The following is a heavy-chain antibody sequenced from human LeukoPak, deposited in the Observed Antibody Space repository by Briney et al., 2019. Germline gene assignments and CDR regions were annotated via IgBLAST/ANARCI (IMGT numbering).Heavy chain of an antibody. D-gene: IGHD1-7*01. V-gene: IGHV1-8*03. CDR2: MNPNSGNT. CDR1: GYTFTSYD. J-gene: IGHJ4*02. Sequence: ASVKVSCKASGYTFTSYDINWVRQATGQGLEWMGWMNPNSGNTGYAQKFQGRVTITRNTSISTAYMELSSLRAEDTAVYYCARGSGITGTCDYWGQGTLVTVSS. CDR3: ARGSGITGTCDY.